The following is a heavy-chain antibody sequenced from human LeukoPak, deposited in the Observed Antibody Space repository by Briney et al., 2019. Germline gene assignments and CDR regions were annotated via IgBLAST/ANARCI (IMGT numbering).Heavy chain of an antibody. D-gene: IGHD2-21*01. Sequence: PGGSLRLSCAASGFTFSNYGMHWVRQAPAKGLEWVALIWFDGSDKYYADSVQGRFTISRDNSENTLSLQVSSLRAEDTAIYYCARGGEPDYFDYWGQGTLVTVSS. V-gene: IGHV3-33*01. CDR1: GFTFSNYG. CDR3: ARGGEPDYFDY. J-gene: IGHJ4*02. CDR2: IWFDGSDK.